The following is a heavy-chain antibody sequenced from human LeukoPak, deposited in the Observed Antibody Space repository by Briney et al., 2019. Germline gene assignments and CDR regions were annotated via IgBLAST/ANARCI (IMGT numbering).Heavy chain of an antibody. J-gene: IGHJ4*02. CDR2: IYYSGST. V-gene: IGHV4-39*07. D-gene: IGHD4-17*01. Sequence: SETLSLTCTVSGGSISSSSYYWGWIRQPPGKGLEWIGSIYYSGSTYYNPSLKSRVTISVDTSKNQFSLKLSSVTAADTAVYYCARGRVTVTDFDYWGQGTLVTVSS. CDR3: ARGRVTVTDFDY. CDR1: GGSISSSSYY.